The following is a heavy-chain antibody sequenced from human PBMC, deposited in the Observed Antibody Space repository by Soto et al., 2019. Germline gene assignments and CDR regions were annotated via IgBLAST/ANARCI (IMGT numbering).Heavy chain of an antibody. D-gene: IGHD6-13*01. CDR2: IIPIFGTA. J-gene: IGHJ6*02. Sequence: QVQLVQSGAEVKKPGSSVKVSCKASGGTFSSYAISWVRQAPGQGLEWMGGIIPIFGTANYAQKFQGRVTITADESRSTAYMELSSLRAEDTAVYYCARRGTYRSSQGYYYYGMDVWGQGTTVTVSS. V-gene: IGHV1-69*01. CDR1: GGTFSSYA. CDR3: ARRGTYRSSQGYYYYGMDV.